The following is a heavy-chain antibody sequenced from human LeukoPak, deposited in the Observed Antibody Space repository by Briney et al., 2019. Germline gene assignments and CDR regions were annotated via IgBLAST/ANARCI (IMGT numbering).Heavy chain of an antibody. CDR3: ARGATDAFDI. Sequence: GGSLRLSCAASGFAFSSYNMNWVRQAPGKGLEWISYIGSSGSPTHYADSVGGRFTISRDNAKNSLYLQMNSLRDEDTAVYFCARGATDAFDIWSQGTMVTVSS. D-gene: IGHD1-26*01. CDR1: GFAFSSYN. CDR2: IGSSGSPT. J-gene: IGHJ3*02. V-gene: IGHV3-48*02.